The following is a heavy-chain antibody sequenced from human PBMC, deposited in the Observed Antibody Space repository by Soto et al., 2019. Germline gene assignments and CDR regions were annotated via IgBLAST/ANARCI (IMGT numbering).Heavy chain of an antibody. Sequence: PSETLSLTCAVSGGSIRSNNWWSWVRQSPGKGLEWIGEIYHSGNTKYSPSLKSRVTISVDKSKNQFSLNLTSVTAADTAVYFCARGPYFYDSSAYYYDYWGQGTLVTVSS. J-gene: IGHJ4*01. V-gene: IGHV4-4*02. CDR2: IYHSGNT. CDR1: GGSIRSNNW. D-gene: IGHD3-22*01. CDR3: ARGPYFYDSSAYYYDY.